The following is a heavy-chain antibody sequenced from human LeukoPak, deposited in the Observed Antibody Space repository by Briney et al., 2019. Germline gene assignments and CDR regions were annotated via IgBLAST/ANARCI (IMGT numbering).Heavy chain of an antibody. CDR1: GGSISSYY. V-gene: IGHV4-4*07. Sequence: TSETLSLTCTVSGGSISSYYWSWIRQSPGKGLEWIGRIYTSGSTNYNPSLKSRVTISVDTSKNQFSLKLSSVTAADTAVYYCARVRKYSYGYFDYWGQGTLVTVSS. CDR3: ARVRKYSYGYFDY. J-gene: IGHJ4*02. CDR2: IYTSGST. D-gene: IGHD5-18*01.